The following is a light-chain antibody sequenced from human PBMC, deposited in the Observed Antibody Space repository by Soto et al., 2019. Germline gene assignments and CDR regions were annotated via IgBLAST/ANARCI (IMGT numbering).Light chain of an antibody. CDR1: SSDFGGYDY. CDR3: SSYAGINNFV. Sequence: QSALTQPPSASGSPGQSVTISCTGTSSDFGGYDYVSWYQQHPGRAPQLTIYEVSKRPSGVPDRFSGSKSGNTASLTVSGLQAEDEADYYCSSYAGINNFVFGTGTKVTVL. J-gene: IGLJ1*01. CDR2: EVS. V-gene: IGLV2-8*01.